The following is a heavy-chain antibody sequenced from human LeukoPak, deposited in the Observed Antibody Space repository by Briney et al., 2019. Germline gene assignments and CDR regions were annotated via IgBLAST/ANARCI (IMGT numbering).Heavy chain of an antibody. V-gene: IGHV3-48*01. J-gene: IGHJ5*02. CDR2: ISSSSSTI. CDR3: ARRTHYYDSSGYFYWFDP. CDR1: GFTFSSYS. Sequence: GGSLRLSCAASGFTFSSYSMNWVRQAPGKGLEWVSYISSSSSTIYYADSVKGRFTISRDNAKNSLYLQMNSLRAKDTAVYYCARRTHYYDSSGYFYWFDPWGQGTLVTVSS. D-gene: IGHD3-22*01.